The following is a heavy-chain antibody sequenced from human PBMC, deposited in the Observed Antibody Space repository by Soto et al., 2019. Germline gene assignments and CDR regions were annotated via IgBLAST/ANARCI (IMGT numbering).Heavy chain of an antibody. D-gene: IGHD1-7*01. J-gene: IGHJ4*02. CDR3: AKGRYNWNYFLVSGSQDLDY. Sequence: PGGSLRLSCAASGFTFSSYAMSWVRQAPGKGLEWVSAISGSGGSTYYADSVKGRFTISRDNSKNTLYLQMNSLRAEDTAVYYCAKGRYNWNYFLVSGSQDLDYWGQGTLVTVSS. V-gene: IGHV3-23*01. CDR2: ISGSGGST. CDR1: GFTFSSYA.